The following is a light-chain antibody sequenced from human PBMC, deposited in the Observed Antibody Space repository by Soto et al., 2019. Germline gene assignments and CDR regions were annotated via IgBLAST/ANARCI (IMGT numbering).Light chain of an antibody. CDR1: QSVSSN. CDR2: GAS. V-gene: IGKV3-15*01. Sequence: MVMTHSPATLSVSPVEGATLSCSSIQSVSSNLAWYQQKPGQAPRLLIYGASTRATGIPARFSGSGSGAEFTLTISSLQSEDFAVYYCQQYNNWPPARGTLGQGTKVDIK. J-gene: IGKJ1*01. CDR3: QQYNNWPPARGT.